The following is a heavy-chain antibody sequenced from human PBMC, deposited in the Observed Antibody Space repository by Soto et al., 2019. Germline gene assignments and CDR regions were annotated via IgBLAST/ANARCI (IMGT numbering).Heavy chain of an antibody. V-gene: IGHV3-11*01. J-gene: IGHJ5*02. CDR1: GFPFVHNY. D-gene: IGHD3-3*01. Sequence: QVQLVQSGGGLVKPGGSLRLSCSVSGFPFVHNYLTWIRQAPGKGLEWLSYMATRGSPTYYADSVKGRFTISTDTAKNSLYLQMDSLRPDDTATYYCATGGIYYEAWGQGTLVTVSS. CDR2: MATRGSPT. CDR3: ATGGIYYEA.